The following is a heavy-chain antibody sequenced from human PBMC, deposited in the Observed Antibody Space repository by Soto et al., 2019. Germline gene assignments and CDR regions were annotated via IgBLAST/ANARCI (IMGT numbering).Heavy chain of an antibody. Sequence: QITLKESGPTLVKPTQTLTLTCTFSGFSLSTSGVGVGWIRQPPGKALEWLALIYWDDDKRYSPSLKSRLTLTKDTSKNQVVLTMTNMDPVDTATYYCAHTTSRSGSYYFDYWGQGTLVTVSS. J-gene: IGHJ4*02. V-gene: IGHV2-5*02. CDR3: AHTTSRSGSYYFDY. CDR2: IYWDDDK. D-gene: IGHD1-26*01. CDR1: GFSLSTSGVG.